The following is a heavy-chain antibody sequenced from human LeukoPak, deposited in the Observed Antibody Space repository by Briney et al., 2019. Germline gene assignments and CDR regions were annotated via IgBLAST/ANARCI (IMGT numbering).Heavy chain of an antibody. V-gene: IGHV3-15*01. J-gene: IGHJ6*02. CDR3: TTAEYGDFWSGYYNDYYYYYGMDV. D-gene: IGHD3-3*01. CDR1: GFTFSNAW. Sequence: GGSLRLSRAASGFTFSNAWMSWVRQAPGKGLEWVGRIKSKTDGGTTDYAAPVKGRFTISRDDSKNTLYLQMNSLKTEDTAVYYCTTAEYGDFWSGYYNDYYYYYGMDVWGQGTTVTVSS. CDR2: IKSKTDGGTT.